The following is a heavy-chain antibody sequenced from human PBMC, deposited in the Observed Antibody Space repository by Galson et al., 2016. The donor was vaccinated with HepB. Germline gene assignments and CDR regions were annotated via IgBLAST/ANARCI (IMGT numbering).Heavy chain of an antibody. CDR1: GGSISSADYY. D-gene: IGHD3-10*01. CDR3: ARGGLTYYYGSATPVTWFDP. J-gene: IGHJ5*02. CDR2: ISYSGST. Sequence: TLSLTCTVSGGSISSADYYWSWIRQPPGKGLEWIGYISYSGSTYYNPSLKSRVSISFDPSKNQFSLKLTSVTAADTAVYHCARGGLTYYYGSATPVTWFDPWGRGTLATVSS. V-gene: IGHV4-30-4*01.